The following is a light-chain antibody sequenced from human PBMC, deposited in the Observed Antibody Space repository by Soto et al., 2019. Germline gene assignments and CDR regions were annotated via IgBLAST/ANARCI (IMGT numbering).Light chain of an antibody. J-gene: IGKJ5*01. Sequence: EIVLTQSPVTLSLSPGERATLSCRASQSVRTYLAWYQVKPGQAPRLLIYDASSRASGVPARFSGSGSGTDFTPTSSSLEPEDFALYYCQQRNSWPPITFGQGTRLEIK. CDR3: QQRNSWPPIT. CDR1: QSVRTY. V-gene: IGKV3-11*01. CDR2: DAS.